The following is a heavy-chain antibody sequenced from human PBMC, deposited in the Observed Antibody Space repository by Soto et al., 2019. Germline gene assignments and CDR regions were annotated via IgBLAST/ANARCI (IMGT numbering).Heavy chain of an antibody. CDR2: MSPKTVNT. D-gene: IGHD3-10*01. CDR3: ARDLTSYYYGSAPSGQGAFDI. V-gene: IGHV1-8*01. CDR1: GYTFTSYD. Sequence: ASVKVSCKASGYTFTSYDINWVRQTAGQGLEWMGWMSPKTVNTGYAQKFQDRVTMTRSTSISTAYMELRSLRSDDTAVYYCARDLTSYYYGSAPSGQGAFDIWG. J-gene: IGHJ3*02.